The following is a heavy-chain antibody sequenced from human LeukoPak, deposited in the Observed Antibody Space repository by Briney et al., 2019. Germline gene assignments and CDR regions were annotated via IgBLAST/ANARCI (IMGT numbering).Heavy chain of an antibody. CDR3: TRVGGLYDFWSGYYTGFDY. D-gene: IGHD3-3*01. CDR1: GFTFGDYA. J-gene: IGHJ4*02. V-gene: IGHV3-49*04. CDR2: IRSKAYGGTT. Sequence: PGGSLRLSCTASGFTFGDYAMSWVRQAPGKGLEWVGFIRSKAYGGTTEYAASVKGRFTISRDDSKSIAYLQMNSLKTEDTAVYYRTRVGGLYDFWSGYYTGFDYWGQGTLVTVSS.